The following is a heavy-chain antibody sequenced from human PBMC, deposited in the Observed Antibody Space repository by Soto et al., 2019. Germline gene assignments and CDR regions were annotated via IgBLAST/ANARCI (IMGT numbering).Heavy chain of an antibody. CDR2: SSRSGSTI. V-gene: IGHV3-48*03. CDR3: AIGYYSKKFDY. J-gene: IGHJ4*02. CDR1: GFSFSDYE. D-gene: IGHD3-22*01. Sequence: GGSLRLSCAASGFSFSDYEMNWVRQAPGKGLEWVSYSSRSGSTIEYADSVKGRFTISRDYAKTSLYLQMNSLRVEDTAVYYCAIGYYSKKFDYWGQGTLVSVSS.